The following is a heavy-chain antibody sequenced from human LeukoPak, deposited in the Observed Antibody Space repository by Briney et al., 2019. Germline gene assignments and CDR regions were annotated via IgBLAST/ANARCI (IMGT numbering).Heavy chain of an antibody. V-gene: IGHV1-2*02. J-gene: IGHJ5*02. CDR2: INPNSGGT. Sequence: ASVKVSCKTSGYSFTDYYMHWVRQAPGQGLEWMGWINPNSGGTGSAQKFQGRVTMTRDTSITTVYMEVSWLTSDDTAIYYCARADRLHGGPYLIGPWGQGTLVTVSS. CDR1: GYSFTDYY. D-gene: IGHD2-21*01. CDR3: ARADRLHGGPYLIGP.